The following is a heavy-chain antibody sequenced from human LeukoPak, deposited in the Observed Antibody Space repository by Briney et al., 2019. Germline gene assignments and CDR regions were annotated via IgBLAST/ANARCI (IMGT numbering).Heavy chain of an antibody. V-gene: IGHV4-59*01. D-gene: IGHD6-13*01. Sequence: SETLSLTCTVSGGSISSYYWSWIRQPPGKGLEWIGYIYYSGSTNYNPSLKSRVAISVDTSKNQFSLKLSSVTAADTAVYYCARARSSWNFADWGQGTLVTVSS. CDR3: ARARSSWNFAD. CDR1: GGSISSYY. J-gene: IGHJ4*02. CDR2: IYYSGST.